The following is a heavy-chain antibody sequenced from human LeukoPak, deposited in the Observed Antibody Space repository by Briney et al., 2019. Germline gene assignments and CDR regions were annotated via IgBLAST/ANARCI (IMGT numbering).Heavy chain of an antibody. CDR1: GYTFTSYA. V-gene: IGHV1-3*01. CDR2: INAGNGNT. J-gene: IGHJ4*02. D-gene: IGHD7-27*01. Sequence: ASVKVSCTASGYTFTSYAMHWVRQAPGQRLEWMGWINAGNGNTKYSQKFQGRVTITRDTSASTAYMELSSLRSEDMAVYYCATLTGDPYFDYWGQGTLVTVSS. CDR3: ATLTGDPYFDY.